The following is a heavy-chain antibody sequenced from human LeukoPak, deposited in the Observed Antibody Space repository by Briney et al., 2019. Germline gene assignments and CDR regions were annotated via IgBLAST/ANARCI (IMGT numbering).Heavy chain of an antibody. D-gene: IGHD4-17*01. CDR3: ARDPYVLTTVNTGGYYYMDV. CDR2: INPNSGGT. Sequence: ASVKVSCKASGYTFTGYYMHWVRQAPGQGLEWMGWINPNSGGTNYAQKFQGRVTMTRDTSISTAYMELSRLRSDDTAVYYCARDPYVLTTVNTGGYYYMDVWGKGTTVTVSS. V-gene: IGHV1-2*02. J-gene: IGHJ6*03. CDR1: GYTFTGYY.